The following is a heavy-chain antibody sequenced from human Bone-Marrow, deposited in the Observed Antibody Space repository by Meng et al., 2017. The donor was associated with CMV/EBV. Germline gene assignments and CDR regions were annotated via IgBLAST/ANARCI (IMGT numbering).Heavy chain of an antibody. J-gene: IGHJ4*02. CDR2: IYHSGST. D-gene: IGHD4-17*01. Sequence: SETLALTCTVSGGAVSSRDYYWSWIRRSPGKGLEWIGYIYHSGSTYYNPSLKSRVTIFVDTSKNQFSLKLSSVTAADTAVYYCARIDRYGDEGYWGQGPQVTFSS. CDR1: GGAVSSRDYY. V-gene: IGHV4-30-4*08. CDR3: ARIDRYGDEGY.